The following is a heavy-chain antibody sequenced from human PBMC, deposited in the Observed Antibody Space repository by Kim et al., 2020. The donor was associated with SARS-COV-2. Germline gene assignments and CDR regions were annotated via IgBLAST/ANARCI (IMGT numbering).Heavy chain of an antibody. CDR3: AKEVSLDCSSTSCNIYYYYYGMDV. CDR1: GFTFSSYG. Sequence: GGSLRLSCAASGFTFSSYGMHWVRQAPGKGLEWVAVISYDGSNKYYADSVKGRFTISRDNSKNTLYLQMNSLRAEDTAVYYCAKEVSLDCSSTSCNIYYYYYGMDVWGQGTTVTVSS. J-gene: IGHJ6*02. V-gene: IGHV3-30*18. CDR2: ISYDGSNK. D-gene: IGHD2-2*01.